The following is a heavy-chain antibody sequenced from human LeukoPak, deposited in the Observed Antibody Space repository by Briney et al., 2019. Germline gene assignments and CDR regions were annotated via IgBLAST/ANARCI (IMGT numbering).Heavy chain of an antibody. CDR1: GGSISGGGYF. CDR3: ARHPIPQYASSNWSDP. CDR2: IYYTGST. J-gene: IGHJ5*02. V-gene: IGHV4-31*03. Sequence: SETLSLTCTVSGGSISGGGYFWTWIRQHPEKGLEWIGYIYYTGSTQYSSSLKSRVIISVDTSKNQFSLKLSSVTAADTAAYFCARHPIPQYASSNWSDPWGQGTLVTVSS. D-gene: IGHD2-2*01.